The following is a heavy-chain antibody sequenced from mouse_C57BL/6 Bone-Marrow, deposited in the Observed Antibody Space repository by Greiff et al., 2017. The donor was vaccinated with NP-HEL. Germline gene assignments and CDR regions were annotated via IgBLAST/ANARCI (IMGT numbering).Heavy chain of an antibody. Sequence: QVQLQQPGAELVKPGASVKVSCKASGYTFTSYWMHWVKQRTGQGLEWIGRIHPSDSDTNYNQKFKGKATLTVDKSSSQAYMQLSSLTSEDSSVYYCALITTVVAVDYWGQGTTLTVSS. J-gene: IGHJ2*01. D-gene: IGHD1-1*01. CDR3: ALITTVVAVDY. CDR2: IHPSDSDT. CDR1: GYTFTSYW. V-gene: IGHV1-74*01.